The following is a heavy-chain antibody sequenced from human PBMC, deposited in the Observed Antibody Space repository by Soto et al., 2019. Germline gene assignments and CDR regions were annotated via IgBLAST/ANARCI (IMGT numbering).Heavy chain of an antibody. Sequence: VQLVQSGGEVRKPGASVMISCVPSHSTFTKYGFSWVRQAPGQGPEWMGWICDYNGHTNYAQKLQDRITLTIHTSTTIAYLQLRNVKSDATAVYYCASRSQSGGPQYWGQGTLVTVSS. V-gene: IGHV1-18*04. CDR1: HSTFTKYG. CDR3: ASRSQSGGPQY. D-gene: IGHD1-26*01. J-gene: IGHJ4*02. CDR2: ICDYNGHT.